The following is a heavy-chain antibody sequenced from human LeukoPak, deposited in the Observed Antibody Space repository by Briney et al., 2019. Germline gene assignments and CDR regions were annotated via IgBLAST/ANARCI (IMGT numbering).Heavy chain of an antibody. J-gene: IGHJ3*02. CDR3: AKAHGYSYGGAFDI. Sequence: GGSLRLSCAASGFNFNPYWMHWVRQTPGKGLVWVARINSDGRSTNYVDSVKGRFTISRDNSKNTLYLQMNSLRAEDTAVYYCAKAHGYSYGGAFDIWGQGTMVTVSS. V-gene: IGHV3-74*01. D-gene: IGHD5-18*01. CDR1: GFNFNPYW. CDR2: INSDGRST.